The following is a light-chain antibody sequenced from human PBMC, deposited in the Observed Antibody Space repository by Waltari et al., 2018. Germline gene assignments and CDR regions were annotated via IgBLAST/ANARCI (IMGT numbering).Light chain of an antibody. Sequence: QSVLTQPPSASGTPGQRVTISCSGSSSNIGSNYVYWYQQLPGTAPKLLIYRNNPRPSGVPDRFSGSKSGTSASLAISGLRSEDEADYYCAAWDDSLSGNVFGSGTKVTVL. CDR2: RNN. J-gene: IGLJ6*01. CDR3: AAWDDSLSGNV. CDR1: SSNIGSNY. V-gene: IGLV1-47*01.